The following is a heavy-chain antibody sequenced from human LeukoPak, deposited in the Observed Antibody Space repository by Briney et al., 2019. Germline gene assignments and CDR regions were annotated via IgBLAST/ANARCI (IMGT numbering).Heavy chain of an antibody. Sequence: GGSLRLSCTASGFALDDNVMHWVRQTPGGGLEWVSGITRDSANIGYADSVKGRFTIYRDNDKISLYLQMNSLPTEDTALYYCSKDLSTGCNSYFYGMDVWGRGTTVSVSS. CDR2: ITRDSANI. CDR3: SKDLSTGCNSYFYGMDV. J-gene: IGHJ6*02. CDR1: GFALDDNV. D-gene: IGHD5/OR15-5a*01. V-gene: IGHV3-9*01.